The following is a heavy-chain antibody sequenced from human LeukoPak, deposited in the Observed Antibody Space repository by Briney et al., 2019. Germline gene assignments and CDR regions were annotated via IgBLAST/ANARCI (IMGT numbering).Heavy chain of an antibody. D-gene: IGHD3-9*01. CDR3: AKWGDYDILTGYYDPDY. CDR2: ISGRDDST. CDR1: GFTVTNYA. V-gene: IGHV3-23*01. Sequence: GASLRLSCAASGFTVTNYAMYWVRQAPGKGLEWVSAISGRDDSTYYADSVKGRFTISRDTSKYTLFLQMNSLRAEDTAVYYCAKWGDYDILTGYYDPDYWGQGTLVTVSS. J-gene: IGHJ4*02.